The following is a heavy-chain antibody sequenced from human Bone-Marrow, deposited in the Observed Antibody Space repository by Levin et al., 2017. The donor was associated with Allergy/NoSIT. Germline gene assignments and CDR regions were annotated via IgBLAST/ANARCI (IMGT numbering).Heavy chain of an antibody. V-gene: IGHV4-31*03. CDR3: GRVNAMAEYYFYGMDV. CDR2: IYYSGNT. J-gene: IGHJ6*02. Sequence: SQTLSLTCSLSGGSFNRGGYYWSWIRQHPGKGLEWIGYIYYSGNTYYSPSLKSRVTISIDTSKNQFSLKLSIVTAADTAVYYCGRVNAMAEYYFYGMDVLGQGTTVTVSS. D-gene: IGHD5-18*01. CDR1: GGSFNRGGYY.